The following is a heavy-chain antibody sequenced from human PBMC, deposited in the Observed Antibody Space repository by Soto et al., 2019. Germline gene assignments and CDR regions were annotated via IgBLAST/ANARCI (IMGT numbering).Heavy chain of an antibody. D-gene: IGHD1-1*01. Sequence: SETLSLTGTVSVASISGFYWSWIRKSAGKGLEWIGRIYATGTTDYNPSLKSRVMMSVDTSKKQFSLKLRSVTAADTAVYYCVRDGTKTLRDWFDPWGQGMSVTVSS. CDR1: VASISGFY. CDR3: VRDGTKTLRDWFDP. CDR2: IYATGTT. V-gene: IGHV4-4*07. J-gene: IGHJ5*02.